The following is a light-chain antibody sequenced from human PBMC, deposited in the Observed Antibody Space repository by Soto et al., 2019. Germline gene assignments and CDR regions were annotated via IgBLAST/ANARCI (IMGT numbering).Light chain of an antibody. Sequence: QSVLTQPASVSGSPGQSVTISCTGTKNDIGVYDFVSWYQHHPGKAPRLIIYEVVQRPSGVPDRFSGSKSGNTASLTVSGLQAADEADYFCKSYAGSNTYVFGSGTRSPS. CDR1: KNDIGVYDF. CDR2: EVV. V-gene: IGLV2-8*01. J-gene: IGLJ1*01. CDR3: KSYAGSNTYV.